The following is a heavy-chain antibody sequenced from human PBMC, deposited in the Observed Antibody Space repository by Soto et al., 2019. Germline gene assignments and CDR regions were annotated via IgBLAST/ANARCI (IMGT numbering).Heavy chain of an antibody. D-gene: IGHD2-15*01. CDR2: ISGNGNTI. V-gene: IGHV3-11*01. CDR1: AFTFSDYY. J-gene: IGHJ4*02. Sequence: GSLRLSCAASAFTFSDYYMGWIRQAPGKGLEWLSYISGNGNTIYYADSVKGRFTVSRDNAKNLLYLQMNSLRAEDTAVYYCAASAVVAAHYWGQGALVTVSS. CDR3: AASAVVAAHY.